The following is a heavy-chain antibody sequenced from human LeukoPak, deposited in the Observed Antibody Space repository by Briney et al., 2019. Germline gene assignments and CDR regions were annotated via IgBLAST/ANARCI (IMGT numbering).Heavy chain of an antibody. Sequence: PGGSLRLSCAASGFSFDSYGMSWVRQAPGKGLEWVSGINWNGGDTTYTDSVKGRFTISRDNAKNSLYLQMNSLRAEDTALYYCARELDDAFDIWGQGTMVTVSS. CDR1: GFSFDSYG. V-gene: IGHV3-20*04. D-gene: IGHD3-3*01. CDR2: INWNGGDT. CDR3: ARELDDAFDI. J-gene: IGHJ3*02.